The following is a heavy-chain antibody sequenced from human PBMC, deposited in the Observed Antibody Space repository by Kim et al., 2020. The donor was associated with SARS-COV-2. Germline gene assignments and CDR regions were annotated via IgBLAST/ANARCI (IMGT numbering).Heavy chain of an antibody. D-gene: IGHD6-13*01. CDR3: VRGGISSSWGAFDI. J-gene: IGHJ3*02. Sequence: AASVKGRITISRDNSKNTLYLQMNSLRAEDTAVYYCVRGGISSSWGAFDIWGQGTMVTVSS. V-gene: IGHV3-30*01.